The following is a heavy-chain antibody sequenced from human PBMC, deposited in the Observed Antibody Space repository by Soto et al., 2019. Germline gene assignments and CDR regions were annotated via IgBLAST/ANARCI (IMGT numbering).Heavy chain of an antibody. V-gene: IGHV4-39*01. D-gene: IGHD3-10*01. Sequence: SETLSLTCTVSGGSISSSSYYWGWIRQPPGEGLEWIGSIYYSGSTYYNPSLKSRVTISVDTSKNQFSLKLSSVTAADTAVYYCARPLHYYGSGSYSWFDPWGQGTLVTVSS. CDR2: IYYSGST. CDR3: ARPLHYYGSGSYSWFDP. CDR1: GGSISSSSYY. J-gene: IGHJ5*02.